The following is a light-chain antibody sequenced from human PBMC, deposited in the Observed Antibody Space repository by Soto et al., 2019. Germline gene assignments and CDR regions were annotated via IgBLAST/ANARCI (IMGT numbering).Light chain of an antibody. V-gene: IGKV1-12*01. CDR3: QQANTFPLF. CDR1: PDISRW. Sequence: DIQMTQSPASVSASIGDRVTITCRASPDISRWLAWYQQKPGQAPKLLIYGASFLQSGVPSRFSGSGSGTEFILTINSLQPEDFATYDCQQANTFPLFFGPGTKVDIK. CDR2: GAS. J-gene: IGKJ3*01.